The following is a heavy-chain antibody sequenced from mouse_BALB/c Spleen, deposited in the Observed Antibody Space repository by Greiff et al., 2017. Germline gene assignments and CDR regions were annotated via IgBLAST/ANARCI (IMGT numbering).Heavy chain of an antibody. Sequence: VKVEESGPGLVAPSQSLSITCTVSGFSLTSYGVHWVRQPPGKGLEWLGVIWAGGSTNYNSALMSRLSISKDNSKSQVFLKMNSLQTDDTAMYYCARGGYGSSYSYFDYWGQGTTLTVSS. CDR3: ARGGYGSSYSYFDY. CDR1: GFSLTSYG. CDR2: IWAGGST. D-gene: IGHD1-1*01. J-gene: IGHJ2*01. V-gene: IGHV2-9*02.